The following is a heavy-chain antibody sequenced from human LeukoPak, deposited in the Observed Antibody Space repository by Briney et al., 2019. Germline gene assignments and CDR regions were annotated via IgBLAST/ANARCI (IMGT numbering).Heavy chain of an antibody. CDR2: IYPGDSDT. CDR1: GYSFTSYW. V-gene: IGHV5-51*01. Sequence: GESLKISCKGSGYSFTSYWIGWVRPMPGKGLEWMGNIYPGDSDTRYSPSFQGQVTISADKSISTAYLQWSSLKASDTAMYYCARSSPHCSSTSCPFDYWGQGTLVTVSS. J-gene: IGHJ4*02. CDR3: ARSSPHCSSTSCPFDY. D-gene: IGHD2-2*01.